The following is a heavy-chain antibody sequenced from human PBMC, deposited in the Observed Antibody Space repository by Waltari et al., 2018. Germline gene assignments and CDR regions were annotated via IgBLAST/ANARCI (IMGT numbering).Heavy chain of an antibody. CDR3: ASGRVSPWFGELGGDAFDI. CDR2: IYHSGST. J-gene: IGHJ3*02. V-gene: IGHV4-31*03. Sequence: QVQLQESGPGLVKPSQTLPLTCTVSGGSIRSGGFSWSWIRQHPGKGREWIGYIYHSGSTYYTPSLKSRVTISVDSSKNQFSLGLSSGTAADTAVYYCASGRVSPWFGELGGDAFDIWGQGTMVTVSS. D-gene: IGHD3-10*01. CDR1: GGSIRSGGFS.